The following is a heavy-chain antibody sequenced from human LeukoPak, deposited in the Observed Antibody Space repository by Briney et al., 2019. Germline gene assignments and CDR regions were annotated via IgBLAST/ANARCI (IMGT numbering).Heavy chain of an antibody. Sequence: SETLSLTCAVYGGSFSGYYWSWIRQPPGKGLEWIGSIYYSGSTYYNPSLKSRVTISVDTSKNQFSLKLSSVTAADTAVYYCARGRGYSGYFGYYYMDVWGKGTTVTIPS. CDR3: ARGRGYSGYFGYYYMDV. V-gene: IGHV4-34*01. J-gene: IGHJ6*03. CDR1: GGSFSGYY. D-gene: IGHD5-12*01. CDR2: IYYSGST.